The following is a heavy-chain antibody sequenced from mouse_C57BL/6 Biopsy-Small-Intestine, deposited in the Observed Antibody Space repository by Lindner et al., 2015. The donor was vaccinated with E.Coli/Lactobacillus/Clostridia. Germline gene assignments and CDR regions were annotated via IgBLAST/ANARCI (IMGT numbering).Heavy chain of an antibody. Sequence: SVKVSCKASGYTFTSHDINWVRQASGQGLEWMGWMNSNSGNTGYAQKFQGRVTMTRDTSVSTAYMELSSLTFDDTAVYYCARGSDSWGRDWFDPWGQGTLVTVSS. CDR3: ARGSDSWGRDWFDP. V-gene: IGHV1S55*01. D-gene: IGHD3-1*01. CDR1: GYTFTSHD. CDR2: MNSNSGNT. J-gene: IGHJ4*01.